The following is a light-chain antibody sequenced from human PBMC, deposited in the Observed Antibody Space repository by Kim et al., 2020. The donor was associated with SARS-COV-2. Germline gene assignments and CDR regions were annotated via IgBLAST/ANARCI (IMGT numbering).Light chain of an antibody. Sequence: QRVSLSYSASLSNTGSNYVYCYQQLPGPAPKLLIYRNNQRPSGVPDRFSGSKSGTSASLAISGLRSEDEADYYCAAWDDSLSGSWVFGGGTQLTVL. CDR1: LSNTGSNY. V-gene: IGLV1-47*01. CDR3: AAWDDSLSGSWV. CDR2: RNN. J-gene: IGLJ3*02.